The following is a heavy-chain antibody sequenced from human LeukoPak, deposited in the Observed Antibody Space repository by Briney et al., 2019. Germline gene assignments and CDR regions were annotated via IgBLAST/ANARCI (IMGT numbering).Heavy chain of an antibody. D-gene: IGHD3-22*01. CDR3: ARGGWLLRAFDI. Sequence: SETLSLTCTVSGGSITSYYWGWIRQPPGKGLEWIGSIYYSGSTNYNPSLKSRVTISVDTSKNQFSLKLSSVTAADTAVYYCARGGWLLRAFDIWGQGTMVTVSS. J-gene: IGHJ3*02. CDR1: GGSITSYY. V-gene: IGHV4-59*01. CDR2: IYYSGST.